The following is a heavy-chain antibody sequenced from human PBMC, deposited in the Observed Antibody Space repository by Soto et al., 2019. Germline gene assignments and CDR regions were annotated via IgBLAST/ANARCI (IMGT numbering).Heavy chain of an antibody. CDR3: ARDKDFGDYTFDL. CDR2: IGGGGGTT. V-gene: IGHV3-23*01. D-gene: IGHD4-17*01. Sequence: EEKLLESGGGLVQPGGSLRLSCTASGFTFNNYAMSWVRQAPGGGLEWVSFIGGGGGTTFSADSVKGRFTISRDESENTLLLEMIDLKIEDTAIYYCARDKDFGDYTFDLWGQGTLVTVSS. CDR1: GFTFNNYA. J-gene: IGHJ4*02.